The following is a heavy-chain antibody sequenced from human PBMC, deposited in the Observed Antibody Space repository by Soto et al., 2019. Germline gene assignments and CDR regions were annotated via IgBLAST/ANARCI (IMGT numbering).Heavy chain of an antibody. D-gene: IGHD6-6*01. CDR3: ARFDYSRSSGAY. Sequence: QVQLQESGPGLVKPSETLSLTCTVSGVSVRSASYYWAWIRQPPGKGLEWVGCINYRGSTSFHPPLTSRLTMSLDTSNNNFSLRLASATAADTAVYFCARFDYSRSSGAYWGQGTLVTVSS. V-gene: IGHV4-61*01. CDR2: INYRGST. CDR1: GVSVRSASYY. J-gene: IGHJ4*02.